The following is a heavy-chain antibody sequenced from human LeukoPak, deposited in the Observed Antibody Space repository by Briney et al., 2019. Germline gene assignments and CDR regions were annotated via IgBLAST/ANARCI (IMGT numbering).Heavy chain of an antibody. J-gene: IGHJ4*02. CDR1: GYVFASHW. V-gene: IGHV1-2*02. D-gene: IGHD2-2*01. Sequence: GSSVNVSCKASGYVFASHWLHRVRQAPGQGREWVGYIKPDSDATDLAQRFQGRVTLRRDTSISTAYLELNGLPADDTAVYFCAKDEAHQRFANWGQGNLVTVSS. CDR3: AKDEAHQRFAN. CDR2: IKPDSDAT.